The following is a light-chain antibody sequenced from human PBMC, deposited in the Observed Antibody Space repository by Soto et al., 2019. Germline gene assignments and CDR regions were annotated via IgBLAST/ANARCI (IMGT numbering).Light chain of an antibody. CDR1: QSIGHF. V-gene: IGKV1-39*01. Sequence: DIQVTQSPSSLSTSIGDKVTITCRASQSIGHFLNWYQQKPGKAPNLIIYATSTLRSGAPSRFTGSGSGTAFTLTITTLQPQDFAEYFCQQDYHIPHTFGQGTSLEI. CDR3: QQDYHIPHT. J-gene: IGKJ2*01. CDR2: ATS.